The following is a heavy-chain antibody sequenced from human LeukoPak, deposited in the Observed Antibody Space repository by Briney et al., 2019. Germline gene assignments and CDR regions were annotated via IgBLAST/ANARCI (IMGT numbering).Heavy chain of an antibody. CDR1: GGSISSYY. CDR3: ASTMTRRWFDP. J-gene: IGHJ5*02. Sequence: SETLSLTCTVSGGSISSYYWSWIRQPPGKGLEWIGYIYYSGSTNYNPSLKSRVTISVDTSKNQFSLKLSSVTAADTAVYYCASTMTRRWFDPWGQGTLVIVSS. V-gene: IGHV4-59*01. CDR2: IYYSGST. D-gene: IGHD3-22*01.